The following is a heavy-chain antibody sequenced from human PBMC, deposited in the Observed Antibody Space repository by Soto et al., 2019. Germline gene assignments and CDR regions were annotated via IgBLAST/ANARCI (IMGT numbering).Heavy chain of an antibody. J-gene: IGHJ4*02. Sequence: GASVKVSCKASGYTFTSYYMHWVRQAPGQGLEWMGIINPSGGSTSYAQKFQGRVTMTRDTSTSTVYMELSSLRSEDTAVYYCARTAPSSIAARRLAGDFEYWGQGTLVTVSS. CDR1: GYTFTSYY. CDR2: INPSGGST. CDR3: ARTAPSSIAARRLAGDFEY. V-gene: IGHV1-46*03. D-gene: IGHD6-6*01.